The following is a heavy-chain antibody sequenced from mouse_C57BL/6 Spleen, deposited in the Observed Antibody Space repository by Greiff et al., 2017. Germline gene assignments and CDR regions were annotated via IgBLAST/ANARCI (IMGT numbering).Heavy chain of an antibody. V-gene: IGHV1-81*01. D-gene: IGHD2-4*01. J-gene: IGHJ4*01. CDR2: IYPRSGNT. CDR3: ARIYDDYDGGLDYAMDY. Sequence: QVQLQQSGAELARPGASVKLSCKASGYTFTSYGISWVKQRTGQGLEWIGEIYPRSGNTYYNEKFKGKATLTADKSSSTAYMELRSLTSEDSAVXFCARIYDDYDGGLDYAMDYWGQGTSVTVSS. CDR1: GYTFTSYG.